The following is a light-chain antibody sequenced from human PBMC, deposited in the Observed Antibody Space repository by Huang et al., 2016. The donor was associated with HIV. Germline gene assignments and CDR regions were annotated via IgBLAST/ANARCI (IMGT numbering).Light chain of an antibody. J-gene: IGKJ2*01. V-gene: IGKV4-1*01. CDR1: QSLLYNSNNKNY. CDR3: QQHYSSPPT. CDR2: WAS. Sequence: DIVMTQSPDSLAVSLGERATINCKSSQSLLYNSNNKNYLAWYQQKPGQPPNLLIYWASSRKSGVPDRFSGSGSETDFTLTISSLRAEDVAVYYCQQHYSSPPTFGQGTKLEIK.